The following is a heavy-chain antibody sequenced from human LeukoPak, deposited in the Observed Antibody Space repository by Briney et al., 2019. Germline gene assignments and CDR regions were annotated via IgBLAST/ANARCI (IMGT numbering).Heavy chain of an antibody. CDR2: IIPIFGTA. D-gene: IGHD3-16*01. J-gene: IGHJ6*02. Sequence: SSVNVSCKASVGTFSSYAISWVRQAPGQGLEWMGGIIPIFGTANYAQKFQGRVTITADESTSTAYMELSSLRSEGTAVYYCARYGCLGACRARGYYYGMYICGQGTTVTVSS. CDR1: VGTFSSYA. CDR3: ARYGCLGACRARGYYYGMYI. V-gene: IGHV1-69*13.